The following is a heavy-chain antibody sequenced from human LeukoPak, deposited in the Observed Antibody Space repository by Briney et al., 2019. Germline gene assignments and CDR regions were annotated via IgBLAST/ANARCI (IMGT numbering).Heavy chain of an antibody. V-gene: IGHV4-39*01. Sequence: SETLSLTCTVSGGSISSSSYYWGWIRQPPGKGLEWIGSTYYSGSTYYNPSLKNRVTISVDTSKNQFSLKLSSVTAADTAVYYCARHPLWASYRERKGLYFDYWGQGTLVTVSS. CDR2: TYYSGST. CDR3: ARHPLWASYRERKGLYFDY. D-gene: IGHD1-26*01. J-gene: IGHJ4*02. CDR1: GGSISSSSYY.